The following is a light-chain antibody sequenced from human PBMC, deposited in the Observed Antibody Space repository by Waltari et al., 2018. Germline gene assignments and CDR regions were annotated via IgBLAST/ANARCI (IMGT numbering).Light chain of an antibody. V-gene: IGLV2-23*03. Sequence: QSALTQPASLSGSPGQSITISCTGTSRDVGSSNLVSWYQQHPGKAPKLIIYEGSKRRSGVSNLFSGSKSGNTASLTISGLQAEDEADYHCCSYAGGSAFVVFGGGTKLTVL. CDR2: EGS. CDR3: CSYAGGSAFVV. J-gene: IGLJ2*01. CDR1: SRDVGSSNL.